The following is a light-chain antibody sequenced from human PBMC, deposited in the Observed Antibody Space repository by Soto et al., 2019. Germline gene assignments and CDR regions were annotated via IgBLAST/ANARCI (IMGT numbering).Light chain of an antibody. CDR3: QQYGHSPPFT. J-gene: IGKJ3*01. CDR2: GRS. CDR1: QSVTGDK. Sequence: EIVLTQSPGPLSLSPGNSAALSCRASQSVTGDKVAWYQQRPGQAPRLLIYGRSTRATDIPARFRGSGSGTDYTLTINRLEPEDFAVYFCQQYGHSPPFTFGPGTKVDFK. V-gene: IGKV3-20*01.